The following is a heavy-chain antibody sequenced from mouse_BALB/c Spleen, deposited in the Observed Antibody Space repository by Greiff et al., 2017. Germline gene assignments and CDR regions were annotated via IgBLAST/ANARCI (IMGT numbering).Heavy chain of an antibody. CDR2: IWAGGST. J-gene: IGHJ4*01. Sequence: VKLMESGPGLVAPSQSLSLTCTVSGFSLTSYGVHWVRQPPGKGLEWLGVIWAGGSTNYNSALMSRLSISKDNSKSPVFLQMNSLQTDDTAMYYCARDNEYAMDYWGQGTSVTVSS. CDR3: ARDNEYAMDY. V-gene: IGHV2-9*02. CDR1: GFSLTSYG.